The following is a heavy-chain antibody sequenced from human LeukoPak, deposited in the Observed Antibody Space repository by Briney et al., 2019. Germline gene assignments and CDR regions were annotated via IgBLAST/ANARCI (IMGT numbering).Heavy chain of an antibody. CDR3: ARLRATAPAFDI. D-gene: IGHD5-12*01. Sequence: SETLSLTCTVSGGSISSSSYYWGWIRQPPGKGLEWIGSIYYSGSTYYNPSLKSRVTISVDTSKNQFSLKLSSVTAAGTAVYYCARLRATAPAFDIWGQGTMVTVSS. J-gene: IGHJ3*02. CDR1: GGSISSSSYY. CDR2: IYYSGST. V-gene: IGHV4-39*01.